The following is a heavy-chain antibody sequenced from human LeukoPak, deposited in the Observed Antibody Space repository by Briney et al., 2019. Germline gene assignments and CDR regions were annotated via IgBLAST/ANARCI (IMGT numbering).Heavy chain of an antibody. CDR1: GYTFTSYG. J-gene: IGHJ4*02. V-gene: IGHV1-46*01. D-gene: IGHD4-17*01. Sequence: GASVKVSCKASGYTFTSYGISWVRQAPGQGLEWMGIINPSGGSTSYAQKFQGRVTMTRDTSTSTVYMELSSLRSEDTAVYYCARALTTVTTRGYFDYWGQGTLVTVSS. CDR3: ARALTTVTTRGYFDY. CDR2: INPSGGST.